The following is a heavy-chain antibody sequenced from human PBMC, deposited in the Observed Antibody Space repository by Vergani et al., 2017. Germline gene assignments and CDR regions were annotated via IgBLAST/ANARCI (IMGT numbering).Heavy chain of an antibody. V-gene: IGHV3-30-3*01. CDR2: ISYDGSNK. CDR1: GFTFSSYA. Sequence: QVQLVESGGSVVQPGRSLRLSCAASGFTFSSYAMHWVRQAPGKGLEWVAVISYDGSNKYYADSVKGRFTISRDNSKNTLYLQMNSLRAEDTAVYYCARGGDAFDIWGQGTMVTVSS. CDR3: ARGGDAFDI. D-gene: IGHD3-16*01. J-gene: IGHJ3*02.